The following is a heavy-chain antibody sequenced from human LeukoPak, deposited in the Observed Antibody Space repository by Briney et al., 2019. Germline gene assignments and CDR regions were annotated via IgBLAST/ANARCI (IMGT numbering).Heavy chain of an antibody. V-gene: IGHV4-31*03. CDR1: GGSINSGNYY. CDR3: ASSAATSYSYFYCYMGV. J-gene: IGHJ6*03. D-gene: IGHD6-25*01. CDR2: FYSRGTP. Sequence: SETLALTCRVSGGSINSGNYYWSWIRQPPGRGLEWTGHFYSRGTPYYSPSLKRRVHISAGTSNNQFSLILSSVTAAGTAVYYCASSAATSYSYFYCYMGVWGNGTTVTVSS.